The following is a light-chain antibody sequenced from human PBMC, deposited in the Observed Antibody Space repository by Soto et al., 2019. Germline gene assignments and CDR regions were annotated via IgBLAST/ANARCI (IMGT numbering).Light chain of an antibody. CDR3: QSYDSSLSGHVV. CDR2: GNS. V-gene: IGLV1-40*01. Sequence: QSVLTQPPSVSGAPGQRVTISCTGSSSNIGAGYDGHWYQQLPGTAPKLLIYGNSNRPSWVPDRFSGSKPGTSASLAITGLQAEDEADYYCQSYDSSLSGHVVFGGGTKLTVL. J-gene: IGLJ2*01. CDR1: SSNIGAGYD.